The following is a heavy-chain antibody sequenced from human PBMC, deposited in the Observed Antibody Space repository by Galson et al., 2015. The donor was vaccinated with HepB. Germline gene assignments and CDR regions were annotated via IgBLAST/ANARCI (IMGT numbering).Heavy chain of an antibody. D-gene: IGHD6-6*01. V-gene: IGHV3-21*01. J-gene: IGHJ5*02. CDR2: ISSSSSYI. Sequence: SLRLSFSASGFSFSSYSMNWVRQAPGKGLEWVSSISSSSSYIYYADSVKGRFTISRDNAKNSLYLQMNSLRAEDTAVYYCARDAGSSSYWFDPWGQGTLVTVSS. CDR3: ARDAGSSSYWFDP. CDR1: GFSFSSYS.